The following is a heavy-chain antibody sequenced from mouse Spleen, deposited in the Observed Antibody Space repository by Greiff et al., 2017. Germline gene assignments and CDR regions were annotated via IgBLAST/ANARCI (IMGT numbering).Heavy chain of an antibody. CDR1: GFSLTDYA. D-gene: IGHD2-3*01. V-gene: IGHV2-4-1*01. CDR2: IWSDGST. Sequence: VQRVESGPGLVAPSQSLSITCTVSGFSLTDYAVHWVRQSPGKGLEWLGVIWSDGSTDYNAAFISRLSISKDNSKSQVFFKMNSLQADDTAIYYCARNSSIYDGYYGYAMDYWGQGTSVTVSS. CDR3: ARNSSIYDGYYGYAMDY. J-gene: IGHJ4*01.